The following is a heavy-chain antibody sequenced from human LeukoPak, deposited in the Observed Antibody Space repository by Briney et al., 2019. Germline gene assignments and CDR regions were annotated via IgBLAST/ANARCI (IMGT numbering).Heavy chain of an antibody. Sequence: SETLSLTCAVYGGSFSDDSWTWLRQSPGEGLEWIGEINHSGLTKYNPSLKSRVSVSVEMTKKQFSLKLTSVTAADTAVYYCARERRSPGLKCFDPWGQGTLVSVSS. J-gene: IGHJ5*02. CDR3: ARERRSPGLKCFDP. CDR1: GGSFSDDS. V-gene: IGHV4-34*01. D-gene: IGHD1-1*01. CDR2: INHSGLT.